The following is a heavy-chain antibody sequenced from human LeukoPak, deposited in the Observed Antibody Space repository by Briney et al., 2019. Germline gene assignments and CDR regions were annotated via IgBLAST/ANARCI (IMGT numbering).Heavy chain of an antibody. Sequence: GGSLRLSCAASGFTVSSNYMSWVRQAPGKGLEWVSVIYSGGSTYYADSVKGRFTISRDNSKNTLYLQMNSLRAEDTAVYYCARDWGYYYYYGMGVWGQGTTVTVSS. CDR1: GFTVSSNY. J-gene: IGHJ6*02. D-gene: IGHD3-16*01. V-gene: IGHV3-66*02. CDR3: ARDWGYYYYYGMGV. CDR2: IYSGGST.